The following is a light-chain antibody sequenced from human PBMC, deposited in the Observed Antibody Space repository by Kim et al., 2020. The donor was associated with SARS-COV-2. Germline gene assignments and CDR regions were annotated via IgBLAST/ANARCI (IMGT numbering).Light chain of an antibody. J-gene: IGLJ2*01. CDR2: GKN. Sequence: SSELTQDPAVSVALGQTVRITCQGDSLRSYYASWYQQKPGQAPIVVISGKNNRPSGIPDRFSGSSSGNTASLTITGAQAEDEADYCCSSRDSNGYVLFGGGTADRP. V-gene: IGLV3-19*01. CDR3: SSRDSNGYVL. CDR1: SLRSYY.